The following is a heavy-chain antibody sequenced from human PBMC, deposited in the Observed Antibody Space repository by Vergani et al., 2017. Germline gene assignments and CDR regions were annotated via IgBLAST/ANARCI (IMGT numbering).Heavy chain of an antibody. Sequence: EVQLVESGGGLVQPGGSLRLSCAASGFTFSSYWMSWARQAPGKGLEWVANIKQDGSEKYYVDSVKGRFTISRDNAKNSLYLQMNSLRAEDTAVYYCARLVDSSSWPDWGQGTRVTVSS. D-gene: IGHD6-13*01. V-gene: IGHV3-7*03. CDR3: ARLVDSSSWPD. J-gene: IGHJ4*02. CDR2: IKQDGSEK. CDR1: GFTFSSYW.